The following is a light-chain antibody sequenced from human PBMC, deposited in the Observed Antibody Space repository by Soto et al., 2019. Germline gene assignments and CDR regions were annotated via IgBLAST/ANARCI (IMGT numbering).Light chain of an antibody. Sequence: PGTLSLSPGERATLTCRASQSVSSSYLAWFQQKPGQAPRLLIYGASSRATGIPDRFSGSGSGTDFTLTISRLEPEDFAVYYCQQYGNAPFTFGPGTKVDIK. CDR1: QSVSSSY. CDR2: GAS. V-gene: IGKV3-20*01. J-gene: IGKJ3*01. CDR3: QQYGNAPFT.